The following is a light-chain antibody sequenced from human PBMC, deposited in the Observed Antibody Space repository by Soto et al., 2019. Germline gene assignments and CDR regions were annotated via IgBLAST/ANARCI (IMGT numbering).Light chain of an antibody. Sequence: EIVLTQSPGTLSLSPGERATLSCRASQSVSSSYLAWYQQKPGQAPRLLISGASSRATGIPDRFSGSGSGTDFTLSISRLEPEDFAIYYCQQYGNSPITFGQGTRLEIK. CDR3: QQYGNSPIT. V-gene: IGKV3-20*01. CDR1: QSVSSSY. J-gene: IGKJ5*01. CDR2: GAS.